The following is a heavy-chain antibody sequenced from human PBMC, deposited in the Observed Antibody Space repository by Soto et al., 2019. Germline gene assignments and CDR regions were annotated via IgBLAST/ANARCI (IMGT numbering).Heavy chain of an antibody. CDR2: ISAYNGNT. J-gene: IGHJ4*02. CDR3: ARLKDIVVVPAAHFDY. D-gene: IGHD2-2*01. CDR1: GYTFTSYG. V-gene: IGHV1-18*01. Sequence: QVQLVQSGAEVKKPGASVKVSCKASGYTFTSYGISWVRQAPGQGLEWMGWISAYNGNTNYAQKLQGRVTMTTDTSTSTAYMERRSLRSDDTALYYCARLKDIVVVPAAHFDYWGQGTLVTVSS.